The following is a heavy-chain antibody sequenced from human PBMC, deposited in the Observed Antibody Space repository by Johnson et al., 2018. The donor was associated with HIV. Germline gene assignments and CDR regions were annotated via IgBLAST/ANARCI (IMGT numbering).Heavy chain of an antibody. J-gene: IGHJ3*02. V-gene: IGHV3-30*04. CDR3: ARVAVLWFRDTNAFDI. D-gene: IGHD3-10*01. CDR1: GFTFSSYA. CDR2: ISYDGRNK. Sequence: VQLVESGGGVVQPGRSLRLSCAASGFTFSSYAMHWVRQAPGKGLEWVAVISYDGRNKYYADSVKGRFTISRDNSKNTLYLQMNSLRAEDTAVYYCARVAVLWFRDTNAFDIWGQGTMVTVSS.